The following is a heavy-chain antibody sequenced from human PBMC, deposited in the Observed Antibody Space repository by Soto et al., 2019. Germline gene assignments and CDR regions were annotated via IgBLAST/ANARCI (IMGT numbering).Heavy chain of an antibody. V-gene: IGHV5-51*01. CDR1: GYSFIDYW. CDR2: IYPGDSDT. J-gene: IGHJ5*02. D-gene: IGHD1-26*01. Sequence: GESLKISCKGSGYSFIDYWIGWVRQVPGKGLEWMGVIYPGDSDTRYSPSFQGQVTISADKSISTAYLQWSSLKASDTAMYYCARSGVGAKFYNWFDPWGQGTLVTVSS. CDR3: ARSGVGAKFYNWFDP.